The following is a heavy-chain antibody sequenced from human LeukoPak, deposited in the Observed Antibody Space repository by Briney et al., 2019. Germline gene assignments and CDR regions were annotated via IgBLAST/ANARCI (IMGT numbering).Heavy chain of an antibody. J-gene: IGHJ4*02. Sequence: GGSLRLSCAASGFTFSSYAMSWVRQAPGKGLEWVSSISSSSSYIYYADSVKGRFTISRDNAKNSLYLQMNSLRAEDTAVYYCARERRGEYYFDYWGQGTLVTVSS. CDR2: ISSSSSYI. V-gene: IGHV3-21*01. CDR1: GFTFSSYA. D-gene: IGHD3-10*01. CDR3: ARERRGEYYFDY.